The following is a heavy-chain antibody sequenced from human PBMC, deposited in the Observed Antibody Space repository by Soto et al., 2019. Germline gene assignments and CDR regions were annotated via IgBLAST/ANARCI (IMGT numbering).Heavy chain of an antibody. CDR1: GYSCTSYW. CDR2: IYPGDSDT. J-gene: IGHJ5*02. D-gene: IGHD3-10*01. V-gene: IGHV5-51*01. Sequence: PXESLTNSRKGFGYSCTSYWVGLVRQMPGKGLEWMGIIYPGDSDTRYSPSFQGQVTISADKSISTAYLQWSSLKASDTAMYYCARRNSAIGNWFDPWGQGTLVTVSS. CDR3: ARRNSAIGNWFDP.